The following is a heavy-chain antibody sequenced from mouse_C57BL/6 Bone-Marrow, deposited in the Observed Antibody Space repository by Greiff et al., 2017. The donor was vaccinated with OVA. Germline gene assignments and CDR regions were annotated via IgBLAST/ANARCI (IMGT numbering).Heavy chain of an antibody. CDR2: IYPGSGNT. D-gene: IGHD2-3*01. CDR3: ARVGDGYYEHFDY. CDR1: GYTFTDYY. V-gene: IGHV1-76*01. Sequence: QVQLQQSGAELVRPGASVKLSCKASGYTFTDYYINWVKQRPGQGLEWIARIYPGSGNTYYNEKFKGKATLTAEKSSSTAYMQLSSLTSEDSAVYFCARVGDGYYEHFDYWGQGTTLTVSS. J-gene: IGHJ2*01.